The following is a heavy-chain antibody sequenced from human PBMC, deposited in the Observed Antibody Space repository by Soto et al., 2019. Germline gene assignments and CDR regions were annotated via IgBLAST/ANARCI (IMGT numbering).Heavy chain of an antibody. D-gene: IGHD3-3*01. CDR2: ISWNNNDI. V-gene: IGHV3-9*01. CDR3: AKDFWTGRHIYGLDV. J-gene: IGHJ6*02. CDR1: GFTFDDYA. Sequence: GGSLRLSCAASGFTFDDYAMHWVRQAPGKGLEWVSGISWNNNDIGYADSVKGRFTISRDNAKNSLYLQMNSLRSDDTALYYCAKDFWTGRHIYGLDVWGQGTTVTVSS.